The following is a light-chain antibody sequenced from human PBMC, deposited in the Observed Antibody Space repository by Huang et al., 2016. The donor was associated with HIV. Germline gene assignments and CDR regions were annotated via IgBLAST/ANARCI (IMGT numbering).Light chain of an antibody. Sequence: IVLTQSPGTLSLSPGERATLSCRASQSVRSSYLAWYQQKPGQTPSLLIYGAYNRAGGIPIRFSGSQSGTDFTLAISSLEPEDFGVYYCQQYGSSPRTFGQGTKLEIK. CDR3: QQYGSSPRT. V-gene: IGKV3-20*01. J-gene: IGKJ2*01. CDR1: QSVRSSY. CDR2: GAY.